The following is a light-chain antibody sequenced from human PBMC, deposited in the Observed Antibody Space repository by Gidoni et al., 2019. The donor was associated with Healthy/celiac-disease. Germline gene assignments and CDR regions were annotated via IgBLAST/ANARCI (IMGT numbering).Light chain of an antibody. CDR2: AAS. CDR3: QQSYSTPIT. Sequence: IQMTKSPSSLSASVGDRVTITCRASQSISSYLNWYQQKPGKAPKLLIYAASSLQSGVPSRFSGSGSGTDFTLTISSLQPEDFATYYCQQSYSTPITFGPXTKVHIK. CDR1: QSISSY. J-gene: IGKJ3*01. V-gene: IGKV1-39*01.